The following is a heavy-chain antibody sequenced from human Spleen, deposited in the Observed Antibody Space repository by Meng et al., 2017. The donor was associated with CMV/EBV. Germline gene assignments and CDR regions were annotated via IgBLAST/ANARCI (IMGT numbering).Heavy chain of an antibody. CDR2: IIPVFGTT. V-gene: IGHV1-69*05. CDR1: GGSFSSHA. Sequence: SVKVSCKVSGGSFSSHAISWVRQAPGQGLEWMGGIIPVFGTTHYAQHFQGRVTITTDESTTTAYMELSSLRSEDTAGYYCAGYSYHFLGYCTPANSQGSVQFGYWGQGNPGHRLL. D-gene: IGHD2-8*01. CDR3: AGYSYHFLGYCTPANSQGSVQFGY. J-gene: IGHJ4*02.